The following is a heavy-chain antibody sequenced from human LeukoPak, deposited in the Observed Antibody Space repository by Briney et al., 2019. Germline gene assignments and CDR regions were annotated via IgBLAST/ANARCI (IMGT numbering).Heavy chain of an antibody. J-gene: IGHJ6*02. V-gene: IGHV1-18*01. CDR2: ISAYNGNT. CDR3: AREAGGSDAYYYYYGMDV. D-gene: IGHD3-10*01. Sequence: ASVKVSCKASGYTFTSYGISWVRQAPGQGLEWMGWISAYNGNTNYAQKLQGRVTMTTDTSTSTAYMELRSLRSDDTAVYYCAREAGGSDAYYYYYGMDVWGQGTTVTVSS. CDR1: GYTFTSYG.